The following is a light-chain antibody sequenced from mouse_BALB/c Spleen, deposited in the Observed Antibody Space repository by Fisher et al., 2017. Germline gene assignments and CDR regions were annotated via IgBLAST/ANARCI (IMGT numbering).Light chain of an antibody. CDR2: STS. V-gene: IGKV4-57*01. J-gene: IGKJ5*01. Sequence: IVMTQSTAIMSASLGEKVTMSCRASSSVSYMHWFQQKPGTSPKLWIYSTSNLASGVPARFSGSGSGTSYSLTISSMEAEDAATYYCQQWSSNPLTFGAGTKLELK. CDR1: SSVSY. CDR3: QQWSSNPLT.